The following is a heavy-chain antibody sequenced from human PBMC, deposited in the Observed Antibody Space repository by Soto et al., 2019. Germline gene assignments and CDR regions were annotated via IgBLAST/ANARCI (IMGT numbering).Heavy chain of an antibody. CDR2: IYYSGST. J-gene: IGHJ6*02. Sequence: QVQLQESGPGLVKPSETLSLTCTVSGGSVSSGSYYWSWIRQPPGKGLEWIGYIYYSGSTNYNPSLKSRVNISVDTSKNQFSLKLSSVTAADTAVYYCARETGATSYYGMDVWGQGTTVTVSS. V-gene: IGHV4-61*01. CDR1: GGSVSSGSYY. CDR3: ARETGATSYYGMDV. D-gene: IGHD1-26*01.